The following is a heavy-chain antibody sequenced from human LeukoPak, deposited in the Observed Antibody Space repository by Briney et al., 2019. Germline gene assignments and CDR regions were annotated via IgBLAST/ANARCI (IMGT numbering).Heavy chain of an antibody. CDR3: ARQGLGELSFPEPFDY. D-gene: IGHD3-16*02. J-gene: IGHJ4*02. Sequence: ASVKVSCKASGYTFTSYGISWVRQAPGQGLEWMGWISAYNGNTNYAQKLQGRVTMTTDTSTSTTYMELRSLRSDDTAVYYCARQGLGELSFPEPFDYWGQGTLVTVSS. CDR2: ISAYNGNT. V-gene: IGHV1-18*01. CDR1: GYTFTSYG.